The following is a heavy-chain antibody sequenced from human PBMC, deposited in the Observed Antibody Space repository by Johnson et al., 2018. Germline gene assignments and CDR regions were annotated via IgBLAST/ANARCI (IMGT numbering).Heavy chain of an antibody. CDR3: AREEDGGNDYYYMDV. J-gene: IGHJ6*03. V-gene: IGHV4-39*07. CDR1: GGSISSSSYC. Sequence: QVQLQESGPGLVKPSETLSLTCTVSGGSISSSSYCWAWIRQPPGKGLEWIGRIYYRGSTYYNPSLKSRVTISVDTSKNQFSLKLTSVTAADTAVYYVAREEDGGNDYYYMDVWGKGTTVTVS. D-gene: IGHD4-23*01. CDR2: IYYRGST.